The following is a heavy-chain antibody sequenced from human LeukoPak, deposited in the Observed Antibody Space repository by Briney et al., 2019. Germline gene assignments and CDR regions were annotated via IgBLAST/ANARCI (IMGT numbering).Heavy chain of an antibody. CDR3: ATRTTGTTDALDI. V-gene: IGHV1-24*01. D-gene: IGHD1-1*01. J-gene: IGHJ3*02. Sequence: ASVKVSCKVFGYTLTELPIHWVRQAPGKGLEWVGGFDPEDGETTYAQKFQGGVTMTEDTSTDTAYMEVSRLRSEYTAVYYCATRTTGTTDALDIWGQGTMVTVSS. CDR2: FDPEDGET. CDR1: GYTLTELP.